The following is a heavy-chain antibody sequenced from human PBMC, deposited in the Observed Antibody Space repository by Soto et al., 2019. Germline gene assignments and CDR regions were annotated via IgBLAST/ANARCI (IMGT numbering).Heavy chain of an antibody. Sequence: GGSLRLSCAASGFTFSSYWMSWVRQAPGKGLEWVANIKQDGSEKYYVDSVKGRFTISRDNAKNSLYLQMNSLRAEDTAVYFCARDISGWYPYYFDYWGQGTLVTVSS. CDR1: GFTFSSYW. J-gene: IGHJ4*02. CDR3: ARDISGWYPYYFDY. D-gene: IGHD6-19*01. V-gene: IGHV3-7*01. CDR2: IKQDGSEK.